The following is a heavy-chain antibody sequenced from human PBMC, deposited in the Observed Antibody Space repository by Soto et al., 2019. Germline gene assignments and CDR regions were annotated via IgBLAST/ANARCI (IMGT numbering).Heavy chain of an antibody. Sequence: GGSLRLSCAASGFPFSSYAMSWVRQAPGKGLEWVSSISGSGGSTSYADSVKGRFTISRDNSTSTAYMELSSLRSEDTAVYYCARGTMDDSYGYYWGQGTLVTVSS. CDR1: GFPFSSYA. D-gene: IGHD5-18*01. CDR3: ARGTMDDSYGYY. CDR2: ISGSGGST. J-gene: IGHJ4*02. V-gene: IGHV3-23*01.